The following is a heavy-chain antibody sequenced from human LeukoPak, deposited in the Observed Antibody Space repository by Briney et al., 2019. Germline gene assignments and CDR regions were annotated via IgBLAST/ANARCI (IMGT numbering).Heavy chain of an antibody. CDR3: ARDESSSGIFDY. CDR2: INHSGST. J-gene: IGHJ4*02. CDR1: GGSFSGYY. Sequence: SETLSLTCAVYGGSFSGYYWSWIRQPPGKGLEWIGEINHSGSTNYNPSLKSRVTISVDTSKNQFSLKLSSVTAADTAVYYCARDESSSGIFDYWGQGTLVTVSS. V-gene: IGHV4-34*01.